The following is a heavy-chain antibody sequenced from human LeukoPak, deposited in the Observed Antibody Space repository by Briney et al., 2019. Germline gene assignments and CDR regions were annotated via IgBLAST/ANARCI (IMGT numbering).Heavy chain of an antibody. CDR2: IIPIFGTA. D-gene: IGHD6-13*01. CDR3: AAPTIDSSSWYYY. J-gene: IGHJ4*02. CDR1: GGTFSSYA. V-gene: IGHV1-69*05. Sequence: GASVKVSCKASGGTFSSYAISWVRQAPGQGLEWMGGIIPIFGTANYAQKFQGRVTITTDESTSTAYMELSSLRSEDTAVYYCAAPTIDSSSWYYYWGQGTLVTVSS.